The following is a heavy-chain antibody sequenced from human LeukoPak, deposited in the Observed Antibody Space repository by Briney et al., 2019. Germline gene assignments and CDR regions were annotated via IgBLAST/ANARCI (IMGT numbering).Heavy chain of an antibody. CDR1: GFTFSSYG. D-gene: IGHD3-3*01. V-gene: IGHV3-30*02. CDR3: AKASGFLEWPIDY. Sequence: GGSLRLSCAASGFTFSSYGMHWVRQAPGKGLEWVAFIRYDGSNKYYADSVKGRFTISRDNSKNTLYLQMNSLRAEDTAVYYCAKASGFLEWPIDYWGQGTLVTVSS. J-gene: IGHJ4*02. CDR2: IRYDGSNK.